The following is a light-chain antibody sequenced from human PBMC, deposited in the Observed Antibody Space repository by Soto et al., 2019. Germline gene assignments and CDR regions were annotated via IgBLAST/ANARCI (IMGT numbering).Light chain of an antibody. J-gene: IGKJ2*01. Sequence: EIVMTQSPATLSVSPGERATLSCRASQSVSSNLAWYQQKPGQAPRLVIYGASIRATGIPARFSGSGSGTEFTLTITSLQSEDFAVYYCQQYNNWLYTFGQGTKLEIK. V-gene: IGKV3-15*01. CDR1: QSVSSN. CDR2: GAS. CDR3: QQYNNWLYT.